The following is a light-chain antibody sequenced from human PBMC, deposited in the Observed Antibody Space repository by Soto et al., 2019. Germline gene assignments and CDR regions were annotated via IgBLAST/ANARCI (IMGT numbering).Light chain of an antibody. J-gene: IGLJ2*01. CDR1: SSNIGSNY. Sequence: QSVLTQPPSASGTPGQRVTISCSGSSSNIGSNYVYWYQQLPGTAPKLLIYRNYQRPSGVPDRFSGSKSGTSASLAISGLRSEDEVDYYCAAWDDSPSGVVFGGGTKLTVL. V-gene: IGLV1-47*01. CDR3: AAWDDSPSGVV. CDR2: RNY.